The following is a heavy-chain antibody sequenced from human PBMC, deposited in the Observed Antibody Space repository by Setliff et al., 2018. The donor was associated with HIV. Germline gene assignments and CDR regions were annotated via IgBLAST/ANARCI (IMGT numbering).Heavy chain of an antibody. V-gene: IGHV4-34*01. J-gene: IGHJ5*02. Sequence: SGGSLRLSCAASGFTFSNAWMSWVRQAPGKGLEWIGEINHSRTTNYNPSLQSRITISVDTSKNQFSLKMRSVTAADTAVYYCARGGDSSSWYWGRWFDPWGQGTLVTVSS. CDR3: ARGGDSSSWYWGRWFDP. D-gene: IGHD6-13*01. CDR2: INHSRTT. CDR1: GFTFSNAW.